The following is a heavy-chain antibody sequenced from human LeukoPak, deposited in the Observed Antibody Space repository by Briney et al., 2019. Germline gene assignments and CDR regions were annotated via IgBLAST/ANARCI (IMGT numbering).Heavy chain of an antibody. Sequence: SETLSLTCTVSGGSISSYYWSWIRQPPGKGLEWIGYIYYSGSTNYNPSLKSRVTISVDTSKNQFSLKLSSVTAADTAVYYCARADESSGNFDYWGQGTLVTVSS. J-gene: IGHJ4*02. V-gene: IGHV4-59*01. D-gene: IGHD3-22*01. CDR3: ARADESSGNFDY. CDR2: IYYSGST. CDR1: GGSISSYY.